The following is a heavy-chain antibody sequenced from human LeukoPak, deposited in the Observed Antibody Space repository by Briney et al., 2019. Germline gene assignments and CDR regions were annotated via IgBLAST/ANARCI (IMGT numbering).Heavy chain of an antibody. D-gene: IGHD3-22*01. V-gene: IGHV3-33*01. J-gene: IGHJ4*02. CDR1: GFTFSSYG. Sequence: PGGSLRLSCAASGFTFSSYGMHWVRQAPGKGLEWVAVIWYDGSNKYYADSVKGRFTISRDNSKNTLYLQMNSLRAEDTAVYYCARDLGGYYDSSNRLDYWGQGTLVTVSS. CDR2: IWYDGSNK. CDR3: ARDLGGYYDSSNRLDY.